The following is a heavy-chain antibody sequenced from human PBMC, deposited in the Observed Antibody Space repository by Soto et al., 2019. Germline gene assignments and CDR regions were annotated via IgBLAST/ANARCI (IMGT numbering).Heavy chain of an antibody. V-gene: IGHV3-33*01. CDR3: ARAFPTGAGCFILDY. CDR1: GFSFSSHG. CDR2: IWNDGTYK. Sequence: QVQLVESGGGVVQPERSLRLSCVTSGFSFSSHGMHWVRQAPGKGLEWVAVIWNDGTYKYYVDSVKGRFTISRDNSKSTVQWQRNSLRVEDTALYHWARAFPTGAGCFILDYWGQGTRVTVSS. D-gene: IGHD2-21*01. J-gene: IGHJ4*02.